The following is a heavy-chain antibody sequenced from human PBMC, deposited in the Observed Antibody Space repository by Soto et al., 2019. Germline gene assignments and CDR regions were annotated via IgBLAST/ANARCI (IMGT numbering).Heavy chain of an antibody. Sequence: SETLSLTCTVSGDSISTYYWTWIRQPPGKGLEWIGYIYDSGSANYNPSLLSRVTISADTSMNEFALRLRSVTAADTAVYYFARLNGYCVSTGCHGYYGMDVWGQGTMVTVSS. V-gene: IGHV4-59*08. CDR2: IYDSGSA. CDR1: GDSISTYY. J-gene: IGHJ6*02. D-gene: IGHD2-2*03. CDR3: ARLNGYCVSTGCHGYYGMDV.